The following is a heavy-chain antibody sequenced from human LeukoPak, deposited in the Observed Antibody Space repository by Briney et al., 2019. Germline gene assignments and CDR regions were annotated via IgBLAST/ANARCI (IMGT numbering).Heavy chain of an antibody. CDR3: ARDGLSRHIPAAGYDY. CDR1: GGSMSTYY. CDR2: IYYSGST. Sequence: SETLSLTCTVSGGSMSTYYWSWIRQPPGKGLEWIGSIYYSGSTYYNPSLKSRVTISVDTSKNQFSLKLSSVTAADTAVYYCARDGLSRHIPAAGYDYWGQGTLVTVSS. D-gene: IGHD6-13*01. V-gene: IGHV4-39*07. J-gene: IGHJ4*02.